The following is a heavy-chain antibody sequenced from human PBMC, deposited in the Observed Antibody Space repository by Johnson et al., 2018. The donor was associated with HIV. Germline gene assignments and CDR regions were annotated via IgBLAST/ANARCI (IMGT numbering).Heavy chain of an antibody. D-gene: IGHD6-13*01. CDR2: IKQDGSEK. CDR3: ARDGIAAAGTDGHAFDI. V-gene: IGHV3-7*05. Sequence: EVQLVESGGGLVQPGGSLRLSCAASGFTFSSYWMSWVRQAPGKGLEWVANIKQDGSEKYYVDSVKGRFTISRDNAKNSLYLQMNSLRAEDTAVYYWARDGIAAAGTDGHAFDICGQGTMVTVSS. J-gene: IGHJ3*02. CDR1: GFTFSSYW.